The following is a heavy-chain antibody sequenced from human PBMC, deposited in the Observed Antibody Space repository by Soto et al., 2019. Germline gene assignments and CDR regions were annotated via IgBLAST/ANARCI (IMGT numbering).Heavy chain of an antibody. CDR3: ARLSRPNYYDTSGFFKDNWFDP. V-gene: IGHV1-69*13. CDR1: GGTFNSYD. J-gene: IGHJ5*02. CDR2: IIPIVETP. Sequence: SVKVSCKSSGGTFNSYDINWVRQAPGQGLEWMGGIIPIVETPKYAQKFQGRVTITADESTNTVYMELSSLRSEDTAMYYCARLSRPNYYDTSGFFKDNWFDPWGQGTLVTVSS. D-gene: IGHD3-22*01.